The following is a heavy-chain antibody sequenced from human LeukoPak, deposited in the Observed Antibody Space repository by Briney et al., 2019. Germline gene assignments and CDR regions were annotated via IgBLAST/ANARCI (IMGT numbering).Heavy chain of an antibody. CDR3: ARGYGGEKS. CDR1: GGSFSGYY. D-gene: IGHD4-23*01. J-gene: IGHJ4*02. V-gene: IGHV4-34*01. CDR2: INHSGST. Sequence: PSETLSLTCAVYGGSFSGYYWSWIRQPPGKGLEWIGEINHSGSTNYNPSLKSRVTISVDTSKNQFSLKLSSVTAANTAVYYCARGYGGEKSWGQGTLVTVSS.